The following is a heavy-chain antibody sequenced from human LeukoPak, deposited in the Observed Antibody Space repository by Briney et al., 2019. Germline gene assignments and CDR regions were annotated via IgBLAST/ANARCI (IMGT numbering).Heavy chain of an antibody. CDR1: GGTFSSYA. CDR2: IIPIFGTA. J-gene: IGHJ2*01. Sequence: GASVKVSCKAPGGTFSSYAISWVRQAPGQGLEWMGGIIPIFGTANYAQKFQGRVTITADKSTSTAYMELSSLRSEDTAVYYCASGSYYCGGDCQWDWYFDLWGRGTLVTVSS. CDR3: ASGSYYCGGDCQWDWYFDL. V-gene: IGHV1-69*06. D-gene: IGHD2-21*02.